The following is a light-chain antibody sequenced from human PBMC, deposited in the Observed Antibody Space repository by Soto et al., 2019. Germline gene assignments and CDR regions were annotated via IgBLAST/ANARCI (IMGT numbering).Light chain of an antibody. CDR3: QSYDSSLSGYV. J-gene: IGLJ1*01. Sequence: QSVLTQPPSVSEAPELRVTISCTGSSSNIGAGYEAHWYQQVPGTAPKLLIYENNNRPSGVPDRFSGSKSGTSASLAITGLQAEDEAEYYCQSYDSSLSGYVFGTGTKLTVL. CDR1: SSNIGAGYE. CDR2: ENN. V-gene: IGLV1-40*01.